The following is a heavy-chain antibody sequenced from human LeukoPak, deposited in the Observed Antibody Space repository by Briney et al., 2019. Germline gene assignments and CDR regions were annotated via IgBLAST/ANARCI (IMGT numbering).Heavy chain of an antibody. V-gene: IGHV4-31*03. CDR2: IYYSGST. CDR3: ARALLLGGSGSYHWFDP. Sequence: SETLSLTCTVSGGSISSGGYYWCWIRQHPGKGLEWIGYIYYSGSTYYNPSLKSRVTISVDTSKNQFSLKLSSVTAADTAVYYCARALLLGGSGSYHWFDPWGQGTLVTVSS. J-gene: IGHJ5*02. CDR1: GGSISSGGYY. D-gene: IGHD3-10*01.